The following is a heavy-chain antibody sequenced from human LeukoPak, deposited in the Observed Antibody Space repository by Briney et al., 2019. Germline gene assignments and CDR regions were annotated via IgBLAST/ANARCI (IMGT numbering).Heavy chain of an antibody. CDR1: GGSISTYY. V-gene: IGHV4-59*01. CDR2: IYYSGST. D-gene: IGHD4-23*01. J-gene: IGHJ1*01. Sequence: PSETLSLTCTVSGGSISTYYGSWIRQPPGKGLEWIGYIYYSGSTNYNPSLKSRVTISVDTSKNQFSLKLSSVTAADTAVYYCARADYGGNSEYFHHWGQGTLVTVSS. CDR3: ARADYGGNSEYFHH.